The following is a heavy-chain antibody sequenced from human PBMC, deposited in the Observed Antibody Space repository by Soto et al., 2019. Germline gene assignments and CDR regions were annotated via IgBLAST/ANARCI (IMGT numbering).Heavy chain of an antibody. CDR3: AGYCSSSICPEVHYFALEV. Sequence: PSETLSLTCNASGGSVYTYYWNWIRRSPGKGLERTGYISDGGSTNYNPSLKSRVTISVDTSKKQVSLKLSSVSAPDTARYFSAGYCSSSICPEVHYFALEVWGQGTTVTVSS. V-gene: IGHV4-59*02. D-gene: IGHD2-2*01. CDR2: ISDGGST. J-gene: IGHJ6*02. CDR1: GGSVYTYY.